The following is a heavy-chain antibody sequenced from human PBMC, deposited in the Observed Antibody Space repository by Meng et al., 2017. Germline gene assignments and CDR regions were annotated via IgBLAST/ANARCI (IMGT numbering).Heavy chain of an antibody. J-gene: IGHJ4*02. V-gene: IGHV7-4-1*02. Sequence: RVQSGSELRKPGCSVKVPCKASGYTLTSYAINWPRQAPGQGLQRMGWIDTTTGNPTYVPGFTGRLVFSLDTSVSTAYLQISGLKADDTAVYYCTRDGYSDCSRTSCFDSWGQGTLVTVSS. CDR3: TRDGYSDCSRTSCFDS. D-gene: IGHD2-2*01. CDR2: IDTTTGNP. CDR1: GYTLTSYA.